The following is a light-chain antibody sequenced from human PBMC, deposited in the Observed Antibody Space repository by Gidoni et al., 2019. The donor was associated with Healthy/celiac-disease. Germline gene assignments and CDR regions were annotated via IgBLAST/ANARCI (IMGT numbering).Light chain of an antibody. CDR2: KAA. CDR3: QQYNSPFT. Sequence: IQLTQSPSTLSASVGDRVTITCRASQSISSWLAWYQQKPGKAPKLLIYKAASLESGGPSRFSGSGAGTEFTLTISSLQPDDFATYYCQQYNSPFTFGPGTKVDIK. CDR1: QSISSW. J-gene: IGKJ3*01. V-gene: IGKV1-5*03.